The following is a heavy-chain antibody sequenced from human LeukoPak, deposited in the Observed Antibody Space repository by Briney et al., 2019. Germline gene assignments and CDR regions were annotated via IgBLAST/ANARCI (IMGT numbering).Heavy chain of an antibody. D-gene: IGHD5-18*01. J-gene: IGHJ4*02. Sequence: SVKVSCKASGGTFSSYAISWVRQAPGQGLEWMGGIIPIFGTPNYAQKFQGSVTITADESTSKAYMELSSLRSEHEAVYYCARYRRSRGYSYGDFDYWGQGTLVTVS. CDR3: ARYRRSRGYSYGDFDY. CDR2: IIPIFGTP. CDR1: GGTFSSYA. V-gene: IGHV1-69*01.